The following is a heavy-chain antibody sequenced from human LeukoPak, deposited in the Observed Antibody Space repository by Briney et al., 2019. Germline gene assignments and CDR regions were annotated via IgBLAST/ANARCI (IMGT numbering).Heavy chain of an antibody. V-gene: IGHV3-23*01. D-gene: IGHD3-10*01. Sequence: GGSLRLSCVVSGITLSNYGMSWVRQAPGKGLEWVSGISGRGGGTNYADSVKGRFTISRDNSKNTLYLQMNSLRAEDTAVYFCARRGIVIRAVILIGFHTEAYYFDYWGQGTLVTVSS. CDR2: ISGRGGGT. CDR3: ARRGIVIRAVILIGFHTEAYYFDY. J-gene: IGHJ4*02. CDR1: GITLSNYG.